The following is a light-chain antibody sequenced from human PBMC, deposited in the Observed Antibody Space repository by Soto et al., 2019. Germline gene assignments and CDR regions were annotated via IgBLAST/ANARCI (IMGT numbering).Light chain of an antibody. V-gene: IGKV3-20*01. CDR2: DAS. CDR1: QTVPGNY. J-gene: IGKJ1*01. CDR3: HQYTSPPPT. Sequence: EIVLTQSPGTLSLSPGERATLSCRASQTVPGNYLAWLQHKPGQAPRLLIYDASSRATGIPDRFSGSGSGPAFTLTIARLEPEDFAVYYCHQYTSPPPTLGQGTKVETK.